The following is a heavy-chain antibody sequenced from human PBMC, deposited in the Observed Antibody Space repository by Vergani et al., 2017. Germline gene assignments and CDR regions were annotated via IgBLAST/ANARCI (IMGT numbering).Heavy chain of an antibody. CDR1: GGSLSGYY. Sequence: QVQLQQWGPGLLKPSETLSLTFAVYGGSLSGYYWSWIPLAPGKGLEWIGEINHSGTINYNPTLKSPFNFSIDTSRDHFSLKLRSVSAADTAVYFCARRAERWETLLRDDFDVWGQGTFVTVSP. V-gene: IGHV4-34*01. D-gene: IGHD1-26*01. CDR3: ARRAERWETLLRDDFDV. CDR2: INHSGTI. J-gene: IGHJ3*01.